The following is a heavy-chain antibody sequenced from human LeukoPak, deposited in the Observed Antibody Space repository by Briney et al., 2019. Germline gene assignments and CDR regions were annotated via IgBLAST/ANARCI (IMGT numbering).Heavy chain of an antibody. CDR1: GFTFDDYA. Sequence: PGGSLRLSCAASGFTFDDYAMHWVRQAPGKGLEWVSGISWNSGSIGYADSVKGRFTISRDNSKNTLYLQMNSLRAEDTAVYYCAKDLVLLWFGEFEFDPWGQGTLVTVSS. J-gene: IGHJ5*02. D-gene: IGHD3-10*01. V-gene: IGHV3-9*01. CDR2: ISWNSGSI. CDR3: AKDLVLLWFGEFEFDP.